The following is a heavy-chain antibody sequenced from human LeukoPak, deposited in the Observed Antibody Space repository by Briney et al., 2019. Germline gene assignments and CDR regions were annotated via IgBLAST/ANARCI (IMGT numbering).Heavy chain of an antibody. D-gene: IGHD3-10*02. CDR1: GGSISSGGYY. V-gene: IGHV4-31*03. Sequence: SETLSLTCTVSGGSISSGGYYWSWLRQHPGKGLEWIGYIYYSGSTYYNPSLKSRVTISVDTSQNHFSLNLSSVTAADTAVYYCARDVRGSIDYWGQGTLVTVSS. CDR2: IYYSGST. CDR3: ARDVRGSIDY. J-gene: IGHJ4*02.